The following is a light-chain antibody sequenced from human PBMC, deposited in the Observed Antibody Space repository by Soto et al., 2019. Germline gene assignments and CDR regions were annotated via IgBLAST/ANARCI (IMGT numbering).Light chain of an antibody. CDR2: GAS. Sequence: EIVLTQTPVTLSLSPGERVTLSCRASQKITNNFLAWFQQKPGLAPRLLIYGASTRASGIPDRFSGSGSGIDFALTISRLEPEDFAVYYCQQYGRSPFTFGQGTKLQIK. J-gene: IGKJ2*01. V-gene: IGKV3-20*01. CDR3: QQYGRSPFT. CDR1: QKITNNF.